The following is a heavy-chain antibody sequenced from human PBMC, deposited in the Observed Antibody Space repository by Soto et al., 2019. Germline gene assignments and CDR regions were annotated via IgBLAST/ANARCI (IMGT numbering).Heavy chain of an antibody. CDR3: ARVDYYYDSSGYYYDHYVMDF. CDR2: INHSGST. J-gene: IGHJ6*02. V-gene: IGHV4-34*01. Sequence: LXLTCAVYGESFSVYYWRWIRQPPGKGLECIGEINHSGSTNYNPSLKSRVTISVDTSKNQFSLKLSSVTAADTAVYYCARVDYYYDSSGYYYDHYVMDFWGQGTTVTVSS. CDR1: GESFSVYY. D-gene: IGHD3-22*01.